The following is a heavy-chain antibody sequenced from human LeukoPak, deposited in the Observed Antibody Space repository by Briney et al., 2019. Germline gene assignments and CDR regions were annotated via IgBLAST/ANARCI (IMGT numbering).Heavy chain of an antibody. J-gene: IGHJ4*02. CDR1: GGSISNSY. V-gene: IGHV4-59*08. CDR2: IYYNGST. CDR3: ARRRGDFWSDYYAFDY. D-gene: IGHD3-3*01. Sequence: PSETLSLTCTVSGGSISNSYWSWIRQPPGKGLEWIGYIYYNGSTNYNPSPTSRVTISLDTSKNQFSLKLSSVTAADTAVYYCARRRGDFWSDYYAFDYWGQGTLVTISS.